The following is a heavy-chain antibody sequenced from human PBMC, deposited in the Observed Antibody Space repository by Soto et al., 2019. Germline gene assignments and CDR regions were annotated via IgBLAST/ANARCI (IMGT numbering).Heavy chain of an antibody. D-gene: IGHD2-2*02. J-gene: IGHJ4*02. V-gene: IGHV1-69*06. CDR3: AREGRGKKAGYNGLVSLGY. CDR1: GSRFSNYV. CDR2: IIPIFNST. Sequence: QVQLVQSGAEVKTPGSSLKVSCKVSGSRFSNYVISWVRQAPGHGLEWLGRIIPIFNSTKYAQSFQGRVTITADKSTSTADLELSSLRSDDTAVYYCAREGRGKKAGYNGLVSLGYWGQGTLVTVSS.